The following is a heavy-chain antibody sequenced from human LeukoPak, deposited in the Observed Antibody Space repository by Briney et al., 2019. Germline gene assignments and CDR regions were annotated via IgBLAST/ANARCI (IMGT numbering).Heavy chain of an antibody. Sequence: GGSLRLSCTASGFTFCDYAMSWVRQAPGKGLEWVGFIRSKAYGGTTEYAASVKGRFTISRDDSKSIAYLQMNSLKTEHTAVYYCTRASEYCSSTSCWRHFDYWGQGTLVTVSS. CDR3: TRASEYCSSTSCWRHFDY. V-gene: IGHV3-49*04. J-gene: IGHJ4*02. CDR2: IRSKAYGGTT. CDR1: GFTFCDYA. D-gene: IGHD2-2*01.